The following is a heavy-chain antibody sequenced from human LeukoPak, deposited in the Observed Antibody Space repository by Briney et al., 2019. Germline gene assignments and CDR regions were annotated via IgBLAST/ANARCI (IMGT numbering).Heavy chain of an antibody. D-gene: IGHD6-13*01. J-gene: IGHJ4*02. Sequence: ASVKVSCKVSGYTLTELSMHWVRQAPGKGLEWMGGFDPEDGETIYAQKFQGRVTMTEDTSTDTAYMELSSLRSEDTAVYYCARVGYSSSWYPYFDYWGQGTLVTVSS. CDR2: FDPEDGET. V-gene: IGHV1-24*01. CDR1: GYTLTELS. CDR3: ARVGYSSSWYPYFDY.